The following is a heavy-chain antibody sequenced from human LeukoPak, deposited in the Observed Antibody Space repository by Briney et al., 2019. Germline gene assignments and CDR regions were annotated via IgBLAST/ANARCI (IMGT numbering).Heavy chain of an antibody. CDR1: GFTFSDYN. CDR3: AKGVRYDFWSGYYLHY. V-gene: IGHV3-11*01. CDR2: ISRSGSTK. Sequence: GGSLRLSCAASGFTFSDYNLRWIRQAPGKGLEWVSSISRSGSTKYYADSVKGRFTISRDNAQNTVYLQMNSLRAEDTAVYYCAKGVRYDFWSGYYLHYWGQGTLVTVSS. D-gene: IGHD3-3*01. J-gene: IGHJ4*02.